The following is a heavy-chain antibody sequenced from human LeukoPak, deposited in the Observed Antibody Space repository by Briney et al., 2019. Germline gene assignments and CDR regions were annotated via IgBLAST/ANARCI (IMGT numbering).Heavy chain of an antibody. D-gene: IGHD5-18*01. CDR2: IYYSGST. J-gene: IGHJ4*02. CDR1: GGSISSNY. V-gene: IGHV4-59*01. Sequence: SETLSLTCTVSGGSISSNYRSWIRQPPGKGLEWIGYIYYSGSTNYNPSLKSRVTISVDTSKNQFSLKLSSVTAADTAVYYCARSIGSYGIDPFDYWGQGTLVTASS. CDR3: ARSIGSYGIDPFDY.